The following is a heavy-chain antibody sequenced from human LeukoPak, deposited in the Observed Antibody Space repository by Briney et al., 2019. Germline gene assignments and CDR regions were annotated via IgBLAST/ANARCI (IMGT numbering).Heavy chain of an antibody. D-gene: IGHD2-15*01. V-gene: IGHV1-46*01. J-gene: IGHJ6*04. CDR1: GYTFTSYY. CDR3: ARDRGIVVVMDV. CDR2: INPSGGST. Sequence: ASVTVSCKASGYTFTSYYMHWVRQAPGQGLEWMGIINPSGGSTSYAQKFQGRVTMTRDMSTSTVYMELRSLRSDDTAVYYCARDRGIVVVMDVWGKGTTVTVSS.